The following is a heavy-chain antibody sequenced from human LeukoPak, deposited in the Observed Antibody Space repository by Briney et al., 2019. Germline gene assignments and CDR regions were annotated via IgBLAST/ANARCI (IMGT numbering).Heavy chain of an antibody. Sequence: GGSLRLSCAASGFTFSSYAMSWVRQAPGKGLEWVSAISGSGGSTYYADSVKGRFTISRDNSKNTLYLQMNSLRAEDTAVYYCAKGLYGSGSYVIYYMDVWGKGTTVTVSS. D-gene: IGHD3-10*01. CDR1: GFTFSSYA. V-gene: IGHV3-23*01. CDR3: AKGLYGSGSYVIYYMDV. CDR2: ISGSGGST. J-gene: IGHJ6*03.